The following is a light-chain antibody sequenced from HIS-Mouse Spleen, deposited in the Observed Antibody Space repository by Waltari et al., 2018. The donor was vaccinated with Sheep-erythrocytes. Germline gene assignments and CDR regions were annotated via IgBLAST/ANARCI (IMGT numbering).Light chain of an antibody. CDR3: QQFNNYPRT. Sequence: AIQLTQSPSSLSASVGDRVNITCRASQGISSALAWYQQKPGKAPKLLIYDASSLESGVPSRFSGSGSGTDFTLAISSLQPEDFATYYCQQFNNYPRTFGQGTKVEIK. J-gene: IGKJ1*01. CDR2: DAS. V-gene: IGKV1D-13*01. CDR1: QGISSA.